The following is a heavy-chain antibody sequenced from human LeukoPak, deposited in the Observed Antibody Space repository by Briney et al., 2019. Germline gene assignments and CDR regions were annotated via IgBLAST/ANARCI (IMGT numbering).Heavy chain of an antibody. CDR1: GFTFSNYW. D-gene: IGHD2-2*01. Sequence: PGGSLRLSCAASGFTFSNYWMTWVRQAPGKGLEWVANIKQDGSEKYYVDSVKGRFTISRDNAKNSLYLQMNSLRAEDTAVYYCARDCSSTSCYRSGLDPWGQGTLVTVSS. CDR2: IKQDGSEK. V-gene: IGHV3-7*01. J-gene: IGHJ5*02. CDR3: ARDCSSTSCYRSGLDP.